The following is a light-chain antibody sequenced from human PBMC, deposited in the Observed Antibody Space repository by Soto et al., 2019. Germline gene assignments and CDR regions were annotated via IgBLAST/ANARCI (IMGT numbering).Light chain of an antibody. CDR3: QQYSSSPQT. V-gene: IGKV3D-20*01. J-gene: IGKJ2*01. CDR1: QSVSSSY. Sequence: EIVLTQSPATLSLSPGERATLSCGASQSVSSSYLAWYQQTPGLAPSLLIYDASFRATGIPDRFSGSGSGTDFTLTISRLEPEDFAVYYCQQYSSSPQTFGQGTKLEIK. CDR2: DAS.